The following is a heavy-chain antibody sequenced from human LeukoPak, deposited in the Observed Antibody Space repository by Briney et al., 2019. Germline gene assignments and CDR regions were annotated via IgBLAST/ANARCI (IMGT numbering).Heavy chain of an antibody. CDR3: ARDHTYYYDSSGLD. D-gene: IGHD3-22*01. V-gene: IGHV3-53*01. CDR1: GFTFSSYA. J-gene: IGHJ4*02. CDR2: IYSGGST. Sequence: GGSLRLSCAASGFTFSSYAMSWVRQAPGKGLEWVSVIYSGGSTYYADSVKGRFTISRDNSKNTLYLQMNSLRAEDTAVYYCARDHTYYYDSSGLDWGQGTLVTVSS.